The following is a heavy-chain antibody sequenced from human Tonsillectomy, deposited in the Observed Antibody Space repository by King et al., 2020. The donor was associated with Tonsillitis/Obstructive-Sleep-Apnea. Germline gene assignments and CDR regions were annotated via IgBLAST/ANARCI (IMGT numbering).Heavy chain of an antibody. Sequence: VQLVESGGGVVQPGRSLRLSCAASGFTFSSYGMHWVRQAPGKGLEWVAVISSDGSNKYYADSVKGRFTISRDNSKNTLYLQMNSLRAEDTAVYYCAKDRVVYSSSSFDYWGQGTLVTVSS. V-gene: IGHV3-30*18. CDR2: ISSDGSNK. CDR3: AKDRVVYSSSSFDY. CDR1: GFTFSSYG. D-gene: IGHD6-6*01. J-gene: IGHJ4*02.